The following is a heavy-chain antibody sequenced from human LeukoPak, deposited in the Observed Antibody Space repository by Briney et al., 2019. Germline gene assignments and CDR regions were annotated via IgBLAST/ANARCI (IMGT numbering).Heavy chain of an antibody. CDR1: GGSFSGYY. J-gene: IGHJ4*02. Sequence: SETLSLTCAVYGGSFSGYYWGWIRQPPGKGLEWIGEINHSGSTNYNPSLKSRVTISVDTSKNQFSLKLSSVTAADTAVYYCARQGTAHPFDYWGQGTLVTVSS. CDR2: INHSGST. V-gene: IGHV4-34*01. D-gene: IGHD5-18*01. CDR3: ARQGTAHPFDY.